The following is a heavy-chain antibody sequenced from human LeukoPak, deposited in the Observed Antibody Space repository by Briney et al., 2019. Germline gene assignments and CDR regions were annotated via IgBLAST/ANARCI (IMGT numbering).Heavy chain of an antibody. J-gene: IGHJ4*02. CDR1: GGSISSNSYY. Sequence: SETLSLTCTVSGGSISSNSYYWGWIRQPPGKGLEWIGEINHSGNTNYNPSLKSRVTISVDTSKNQFSLKLSSVTAADTAVYYCAKRGRYYGSGSYYSYFDYWGQGTLVTVSS. CDR2: INHSGNT. CDR3: AKRGRYYGSGSYYSYFDY. V-gene: IGHV4-39*07. D-gene: IGHD3-10*01.